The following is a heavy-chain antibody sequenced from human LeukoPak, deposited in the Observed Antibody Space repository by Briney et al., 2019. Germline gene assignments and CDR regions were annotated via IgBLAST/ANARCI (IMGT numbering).Heavy chain of an antibody. V-gene: IGHV3-30*02. Sequence: GGSLRLSCVGSRFTFSSYGMHWVRQAPGEGLEWVAFIRYDGSNSYYIDSVKGRFTISRDNSKNTLYLQMNSLRAEDTAVYYCAKELDIVVVPAAYGFDYWGQGTLVTVSS. CDR1: RFTFSSYG. CDR3: AKELDIVVVPAAYGFDY. CDR2: IRYDGSNS. J-gene: IGHJ4*02. D-gene: IGHD2-2*01.